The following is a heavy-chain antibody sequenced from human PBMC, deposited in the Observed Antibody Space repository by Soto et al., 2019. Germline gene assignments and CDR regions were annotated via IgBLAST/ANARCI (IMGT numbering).Heavy chain of an antibody. D-gene: IGHD2-15*01. CDR2: INPNSGDT. CDR1: VYIFPAYS. V-gene: IGHV1-2*02. J-gene: IGHJ4*02. Sequence: ASVRVSCKASVYIFPAYSMHWVRQAPGQGLEWLGWINPNSGDTIHAQKFQDRVTMTCDTSVSTAYLELSSLSSDDTALYYCAREASAVVSLDYWGQGTLVTVSS. CDR3: AREASAVVSLDY.